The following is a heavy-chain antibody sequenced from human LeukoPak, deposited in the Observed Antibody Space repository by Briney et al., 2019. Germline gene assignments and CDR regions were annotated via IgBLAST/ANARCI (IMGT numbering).Heavy chain of an antibody. CDR3: ARENPGSYSHYGMDV. CDR1: GGSISSGDYY. J-gene: IGHJ6*04. D-gene: IGHD3-10*01. CDR2: IYYSGST. V-gene: IGHV4-30-4*01. Sequence: PSETLSLTCTVSGGSISSGDYYWSWIRQPPGKGLEWIGYIYYSGSTYYNPSLKSRVTISVDTSKNQFSLKLSSVTAADTAVYYCARENPGSYSHYGMDVWGKGTTVTVSS.